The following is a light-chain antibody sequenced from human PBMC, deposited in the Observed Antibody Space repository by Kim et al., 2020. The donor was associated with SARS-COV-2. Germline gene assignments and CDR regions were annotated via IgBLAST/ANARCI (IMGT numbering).Light chain of an antibody. V-gene: IGLV3-19*01. Sequence: VGLGQTVRITCQGDSLRSYYATWYQQKPGQAPILVIYGKNNRHSGIPDRFSGSSSGNTASLTITGTQAGDEADYYCNSRDSNDNVVFGGGTQLTVL. CDR3: NSRDSNDNVV. CDR2: GKN. J-gene: IGLJ2*01. CDR1: SLRSYY.